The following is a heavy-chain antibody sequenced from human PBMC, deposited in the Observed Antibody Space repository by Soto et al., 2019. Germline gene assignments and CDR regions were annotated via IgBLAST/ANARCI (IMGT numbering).Heavy chain of an antibody. D-gene: IGHD1-26*01. Sequence: EVQLLESGGGLVQPGGSLSLSCAASGFSFSNYAMNWVRQAPGKGLEWVSGISGGGGGTYYADSVKRRFIISRDNSKNAVYLQMNSLRAEDTAFYYCAKDSISNRETINFGSWGQGALVTVSS. CDR2: ISGGGGGT. CDR3: AKDSISNRETINFGS. V-gene: IGHV3-23*01. J-gene: IGHJ4*02. CDR1: GFSFSNYA.